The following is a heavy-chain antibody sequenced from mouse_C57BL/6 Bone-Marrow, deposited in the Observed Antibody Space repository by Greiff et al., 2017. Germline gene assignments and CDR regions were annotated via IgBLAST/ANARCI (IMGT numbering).Heavy chain of an antibody. CDR1: GFTFSDYG. Sequence: EVHLVESGGGLVKPGGSLKLSCAASGFTFSDYGMHWVRQAPETGLEWVAYISSGSSTIYYADTVKGRFTISRDNAKNTLFLQMTSRRSEDTAMYYCATWFAYWGQGTLVTVSA. CDR2: ISSGSSTI. V-gene: IGHV5-17*01. J-gene: IGHJ3*01. CDR3: ATWFAY.